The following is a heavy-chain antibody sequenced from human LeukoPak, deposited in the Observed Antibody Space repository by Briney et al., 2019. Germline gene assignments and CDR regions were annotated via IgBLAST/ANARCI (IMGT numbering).Heavy chain of an antibody. CDR2: INPNSGGT. J-gene: IGHJ4*02. V-gene: IGHV1-2*06. Sequence: ASVKVSCKASGYTFTGYYMHWVRQAPGQGLEWMGRINPNSGGTNYVQSFQGRVTLTRDTSISTGYLELSRLTSDDTAVYYCASMGGYYYDSSGYLYWGQGTLVTVSS. D-gene: IGHD3-22*01. CDR1: GYTFTGYY. CDR3: ASMGGYYYDSSGYLY.